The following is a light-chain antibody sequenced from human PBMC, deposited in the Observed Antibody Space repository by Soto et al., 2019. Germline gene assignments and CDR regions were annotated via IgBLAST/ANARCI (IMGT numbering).Light chain of an antibody. J-gene: IGKJ5*01. CDR2: HAS. CDR3: QQSYSTPT. Sequence: DIRMTQSTSSLSASVGDRVTITCRASQSISSYLNWYQQKPGTAPKVLIYHASNLQSGVPSRFSGSGSGTDFTLTISSLQPEDFATYYCQQSYSTPTFGQGTLLEIK. V-gene: IGKV1-39*01. CDR1: QSISSY.